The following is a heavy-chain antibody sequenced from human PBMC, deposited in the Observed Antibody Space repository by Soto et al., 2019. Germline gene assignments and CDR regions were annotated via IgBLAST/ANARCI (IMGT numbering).Heavy chain of an antibody. CDR1: ADSIGGFY. CDR3: ASEQWEPSRERFDD. Sequence: TLSLRSTVSADSIGGFYCSWVRQSAGKGLEWIGRILTNESTKYNPSLKSRGTMSIDMSKNHFSLKPRSVIAADTAVYYLASEQWEPSRERFDDRGQGTLVTVSS. CDR2: ILTNEST. V-gene: IGHV4-4*07. J-gene: IGHJ4*02. D-gene: IGHD1-26*01.